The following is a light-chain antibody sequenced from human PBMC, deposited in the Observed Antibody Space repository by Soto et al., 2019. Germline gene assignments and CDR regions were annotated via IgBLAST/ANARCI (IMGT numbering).Light chain of an antibody. CDR2: DVF. Sequence: QSALTQPASVSGSPGQSITISCTGSRSDVGGYNSVSWYQQYPGKVPKLVIYDVFNRPSGISNRFSGSKSGNTASLTISGLQAEDEAHYYCSSYTSISASVIFGGGTKVTVL. V-gene: IGLV2-14*03. J-gene: IGLJ2*01. CDR3: SSYTSISASVI. CDR1: RSDVGGYNS.